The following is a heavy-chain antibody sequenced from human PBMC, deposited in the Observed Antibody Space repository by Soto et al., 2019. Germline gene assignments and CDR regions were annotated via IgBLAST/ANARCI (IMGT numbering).Heavy chain of an antibody. V-gene: IGHV1-18*01. Sequence: ASVKVSCKASGYTFTSYGISWVRQAPGQGLEWMGWISAYNGNTNYAQKLQGRVTMTTDTSTSTAYMELRSLRSDDTAVYYCAGGPLWFGELSKYYYYYYGMDVSGQGTTVTVS. CDR1: GYTFTSYG. J-gene: IGHJ6*02. D-gene: IGHD3-10*01. CDR3: AGGPLWFGELSKYYYYYYGMDV. CDR2: ISAYNGNT.